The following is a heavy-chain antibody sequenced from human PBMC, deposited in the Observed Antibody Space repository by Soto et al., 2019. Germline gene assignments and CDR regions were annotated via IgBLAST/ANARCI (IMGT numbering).Heavy chain of an antibody. Sequence: NPGGSLRLSCAASGFTFSSYSMNWVRQAPGKGLEWVSSISSSSSYIYYADSVKGRFTISRDNAKNSLYLQMNSLRAEDTAVYYCARGVYYYGSGSYSAAYFDYWGQGTLVTVSS. D-gene: IGHD3-10*01. J-gene: IGHJ4*02. V-gene: IGHV3-21*01. CDR1: GFTFSSYS. CDR3: ARGVYYYGSGSYSAAYFDY. CDR2: ISSSSSYI.